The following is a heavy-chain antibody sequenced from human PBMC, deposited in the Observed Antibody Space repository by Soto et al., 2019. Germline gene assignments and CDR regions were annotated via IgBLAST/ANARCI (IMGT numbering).Heavy chain of an antibody. CDR1: GFTFSSYA. CDR3: ARDRPTAS. CDR2: ISYDGSNK. Sequence: QVQLVESGGGVVQPGRSLRLSCAASGFTFSSYAMHWVRQAPGKGLEWVAVISYDGSNKYYADSVKGRFTISRDNSKNTPYLQMNSLRAEDTAVYYCARDRPTASWGQGTLVTVSS. J-gene: IGHJ5*02. D-gene: IGHD2-21*02. V-gene: IGHV3-30-3*01.